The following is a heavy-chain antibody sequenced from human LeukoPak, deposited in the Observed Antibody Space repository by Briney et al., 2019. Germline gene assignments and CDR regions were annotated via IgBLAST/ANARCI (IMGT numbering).Heavy chain of an antibody. V-gene: IGHV4-34*01. CDR3: ARGLVVPAAIALYYYGMDV. CDR1: GGSFSGYY. CDR2: INHSGST. D-gene: IGHD2-2*02. Sequence: PSETLSLTCAVYGGSFSGYYGSWIRQPPGKGPEWIGEINHSGSTNYNPSLKSRVTISVDTSKNQFSLKLSSVTAADTAVYYCARGLVVPAAIALYYYGMDVWGQGTTVTVSS. J-gene: IGHJ6*02.